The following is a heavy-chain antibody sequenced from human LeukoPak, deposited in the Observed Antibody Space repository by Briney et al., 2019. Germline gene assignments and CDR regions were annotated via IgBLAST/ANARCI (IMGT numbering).Heavy chain of an antibody. CDR2: INSDGSST. J-gene: IGHJ4*02. CDR1: GFTFSSYW. CDR3: AGRGVVVPAAPDY. V-gene: IGHV3-74*01. Sequence: PGGSLRLSCAASGFTFSSYWMHWVRQAPGKGLVWVSRINSDGSSTSYADSVKGRFTISRDNAKNTLYLQMNSLRAEDTAVYYCAGRGVVVPAAPDYWGQGTLVTVSS. D-gene: IGHD2-2*01.